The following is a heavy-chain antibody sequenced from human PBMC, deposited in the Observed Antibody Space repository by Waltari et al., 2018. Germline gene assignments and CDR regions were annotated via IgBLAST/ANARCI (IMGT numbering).Heavy chain of an antibody. CDR2: TIPSLGTA. CDR3: ARGPRVVVGARMGFFDY. D-gene: IGHD1-26*01. J-gene: IGHJ4*02. V-gene: IGHV1-69*05. CDR1: GGTFSRYA. Sequence: QVQLVQSGAEVKKPGSSVKVSCKASGGTFSRYAFSWVRPAPGQGLAWMGGTIPSLGTANNAPKFQGRVTITTDESTSTAYMGLSSLRAEDTAVYYCARGPRVVVGARMGFFDYWGQGTLVTVSS.